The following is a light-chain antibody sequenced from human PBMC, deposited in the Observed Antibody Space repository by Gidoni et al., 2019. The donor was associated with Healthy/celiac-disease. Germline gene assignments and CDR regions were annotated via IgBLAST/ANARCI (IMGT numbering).Light chain of an antibody. CDR3: QQYYSTPRT. CDR1: QSVLYSSNNKNY. V-gene: IGKV4-1*01. CDR2: WAS. J-gene: IGKJ1*01. Sequence: DIVMTQSPDSLAVSLGERATINCKSSQSVLYSSNNKNYLAWYQQKPGQPPKLLIYWASTRESGVPDRFSGSGSGTDFTLTISSLQDEDVAVYYCQQYYSTPRTFGQXTKVEIK.